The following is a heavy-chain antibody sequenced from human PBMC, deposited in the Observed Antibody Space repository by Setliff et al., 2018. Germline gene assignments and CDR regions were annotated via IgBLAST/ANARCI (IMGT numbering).Heavy chain of an antibody. D-gene: IGHD6-6*01. CDR3: ARAEYTSSSLYYYMDV. Sequence: ASVKVSCKAFRYTFNDYYIRWVRQTPGQGLEWMGRINPSSGGTDDAQNFLGRVTMTRDTAISPAYMELSRLTSDDTAVYYCARAEYTSSSLYYYMDVWGKGTTVTVSS. J-gene: IGHJ6*03. CDR2: INPSSGGT. V-gene: IGHV1-2*06. CDR1: RYTFNDYY.